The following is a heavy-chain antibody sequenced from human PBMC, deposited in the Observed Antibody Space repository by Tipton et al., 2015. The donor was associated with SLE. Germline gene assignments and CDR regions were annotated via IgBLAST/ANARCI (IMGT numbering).Heavy chain of an antibody. CDR3: ARIAAREGYYYYYMDV. V-gene: IGHV4-61*09. CDR1: GGSISSGSYY. Sequence: TLSLTCTVSGGSISSGSYYWSWIRQPPGKGLEWIGYIYTSGSTNYNPSLKSRVTISVDTSKNQFSLKLSSVTAADTAVYYCARIAAREGYYYYYMDVWGKGTTVTVSS. D-gene: IGHD6-6*01. J-gene: IGHJ6*03. CDR2: IYTSGST.